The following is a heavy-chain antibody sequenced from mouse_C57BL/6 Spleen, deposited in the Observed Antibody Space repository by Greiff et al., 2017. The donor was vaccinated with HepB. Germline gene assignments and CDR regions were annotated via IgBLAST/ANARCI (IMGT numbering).Heavy chain of an antibody. V-gene: IGHV1-81*01. D-gene: IGHD1-1*01. J-gene: IGHJ2*01. CDR3: ARVYYYGSSPYFDY. Sequence: QVQLQQSGAELARPGASVKLSCKASGYTFTSYGISWVKQRTGQGLEWIGEIYPRSGNTYYNEKFKGKATLTADKSSSTAYMELRSLTSEDSAVYFWARVYYYGSSPYFDYWGQGTTLTVSS. CDR1: GYTFTSYG. CDR2: IYPRSGNT.